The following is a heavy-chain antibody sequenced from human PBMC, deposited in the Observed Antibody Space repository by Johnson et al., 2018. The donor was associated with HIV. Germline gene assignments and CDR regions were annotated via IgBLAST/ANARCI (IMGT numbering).Heavy chain of an antibody. D-gene: IGHD3-10*01. J-gene: IGHJ3*02. V-gene: IGHV3-43D*03. Sequence: VQLVESGGVVVQPGGSLRLSCAASGFTFDDYAMHWVRQAPGKGLEWVSLISWDGGSTYYADSVKGRFTISRDNSKNSLYLQMNSLRAEDTAVYYCAKNSAAFDIWGQGTMVTVSS. CDR2: ISWDGGST. CDR3: AKNSAAFDI. CDR1: GFTFDDYA.